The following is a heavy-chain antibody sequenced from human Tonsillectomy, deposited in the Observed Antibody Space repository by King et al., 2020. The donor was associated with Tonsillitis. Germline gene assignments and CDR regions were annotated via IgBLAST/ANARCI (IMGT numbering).Heavy chain of an antibody. CDR3: ASYCSSTSCYLGEAFDI. J-gene: IGHJ3*02. V-gene: IGHV4-61*02. CDR2: IYTSGST. Sequence: QLQESGPGLVKPSPTLSLTCTVSGGSISSGSYYWSWIRQPAGKGLEWIGRIYTSGSTNYKPSLKSRVTMSVDTSKNQFSLKLSSVTAADTAVYYCASYCSSTSCYLGEAFDIWGQGTMVTVSS. CDR1: GGSISSGSYY. D-gene: IGHD2-2*01.